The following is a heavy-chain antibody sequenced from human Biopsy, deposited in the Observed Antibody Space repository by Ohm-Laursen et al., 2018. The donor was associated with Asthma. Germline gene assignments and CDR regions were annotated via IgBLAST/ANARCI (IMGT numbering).Heavy chain of an antibody. CDR2: IKKDGSEK. J-gene: IGHJ6*02. CDR1: GFTFSSYW. CDR3: ARGGYCASPTCPWGRYATDV. Sequence: SLRLSCTASGFTFSSYWTSWVRQAPGKGLEWVANIKKDGSEKYYVDSVKGRFTISRDNAKNSLYLHMNSLRAEDTAVYYCARGGYCASPTCPWGRYATDVWGQGTTATVSS. V-gene: IGHV3-7*01. D-gene: IGHD2-2*01.